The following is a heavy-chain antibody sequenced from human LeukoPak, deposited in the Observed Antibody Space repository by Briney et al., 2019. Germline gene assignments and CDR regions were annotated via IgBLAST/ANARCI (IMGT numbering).Heavy chain of an antibody. J-gene: IGHJ6*03. CDR1: GFTFSSYW. CDR2: IKQDGSEK. V-gene: IGHV3-7*01. CDR3: ARNYGSGSYPTYYYYYMDV. D-gene: IGHD3-10*01. Sequence: GSLRLSCAASGFTFSSYWMSWVRQAPGKGLEWVAHIKQDGSEKYYVNSLKGRFTISRDNAKNSLYLQMNSLRAEDTAVYYCARNYGSGSYPTYYYYYMDVWGKGTTVTISS.